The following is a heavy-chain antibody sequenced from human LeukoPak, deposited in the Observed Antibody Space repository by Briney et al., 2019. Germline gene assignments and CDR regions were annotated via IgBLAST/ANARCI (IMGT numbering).Heavy chain of an antibody. V-gene: IGHV3-21*01. CDR1: GFTFSSYS. Sequence: GGSLRLSCAASGFTFSSYSMNWVRQAPGKGLEWVSSISSSSSYIYYADSVKGRFTISRDNAKNSLYLQMNSLRAEDTAVYYCARDSEGGTMIVANWFDPWGQGTLVTVSS. CDR2: ISSSSSYI. CDR3: ARDSEGGTMIVANWFDP. J-gene: IGHJ5*02. D-gene: IGHD3-22*01.